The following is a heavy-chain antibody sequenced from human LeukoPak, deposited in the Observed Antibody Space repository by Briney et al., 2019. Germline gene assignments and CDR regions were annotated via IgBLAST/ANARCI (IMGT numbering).Heavy chain of an antibody. Sequence: ASVKVSCKASGYTFTSYGISWVRQAPGQGLEWMGWISAYNGNTNYAQKLQGRVTMTTDTSTSTAYMELGSLRSDDTAVYYCARVSAYYDFWSGYDFDYWGQGTLVTVSS. CDR1: GYTFTSYG. D-gene: IGHD3-3*01. V-gene: IGHV1-18*01. CDR2: ISAYNGNT. CDR3: ARVSAYYDFWSGYDFDY. J-gene: IGHJ4*02.